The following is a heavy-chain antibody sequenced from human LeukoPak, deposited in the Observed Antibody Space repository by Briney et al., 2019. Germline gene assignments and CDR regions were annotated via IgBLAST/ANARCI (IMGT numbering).Heavy chain of an antibody. D-gene: IGHD4-23*01. J-gene: IGHJ2*01. CDR2: ITSGSSPI. V-gene: IGHV3-48*02. CDR1: GFTFRSYS. Sequence: GGSLRLSCAASGFTFRSYSMNWVRQAPGKGLEWVSYITSGSSPIYYADSVKGRFTISRDNAKSSLYLQMNSLRDEDTAVYYCAKTTVVTGYWYFDLWGRGTLVTVSS. CDR3: AKTTVVTGYWYFDL.